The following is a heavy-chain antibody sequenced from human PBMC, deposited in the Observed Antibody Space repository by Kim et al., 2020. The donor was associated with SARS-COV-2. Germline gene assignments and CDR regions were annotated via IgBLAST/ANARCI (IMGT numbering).Heavy chain of an antibody. Sequence: GGSLRLSCAASGFTFSSYAMHWVRQAPGKGLEWVAVISYDGSNKYYADSVKGRFTISRDNSKNTLYLQMNSLRAEDTAVYYCAREYYDYVWGSYPGNYYYGIDAWGQGTTVTVSS. CDR1: GFTFSSYA. V-gene: IGHV3-30*04. CDR2: ISYDGSNK. D-gene: IGHD3-16*02. CDR3: AREYYDYVWGSYPGNYYYGIDA. J-gene: IGHJ6*02.